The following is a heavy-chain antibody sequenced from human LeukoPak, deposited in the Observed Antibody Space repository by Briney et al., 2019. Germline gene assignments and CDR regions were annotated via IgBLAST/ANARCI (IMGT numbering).Heavy chain of an antibody. V-gene: IGHV1-3*01. CDR3: AREIDRDDYNRFFDY. J-gene: IGHJ4*02. CDR1: GYSFSTYT. CDR2: INAGNGNT. D-gene: IGHD5-24*01. Sequence: ASVQVSCQASGYSFSTYTMNWVRKAPGQRLEWMGWINAGNGNTKYSQKFQGRVTITRDTSASTAYMEMRSLRSEDTAVYYCAREIDRDDYNRFFDYWGQGTLVTVSS.